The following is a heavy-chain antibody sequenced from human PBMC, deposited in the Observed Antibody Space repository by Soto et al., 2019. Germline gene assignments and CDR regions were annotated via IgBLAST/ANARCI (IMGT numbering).Heavy chain of an antibody. V-gene: IGHV3-74*01. D-gene: IGHD3-3*01. Sequence: GGSVRLSCAASGFTFSSYWMHWVRQAPGKGLVWVSRINSDGSSTSYADSVKGRFTISRDNAKNTLYLQMNSLRAEDTAVYYCARGPYYDFWSGYYYTRPEYYYYMDVWGKGTTVTVSS. J-gene: IGHJ6*03. CDR2: INSDGSST. CDR3: ARGPYYDFWSGYYYTRPEYYYYMDV. CDR1: GFTFSSYW.